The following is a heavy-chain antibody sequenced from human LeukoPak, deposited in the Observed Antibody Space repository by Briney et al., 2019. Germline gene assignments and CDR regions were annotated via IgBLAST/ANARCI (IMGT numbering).Heavy chain of an antibody. D-gene: IGHD3-22*01. Sequence: GGSLRLSCAASEFTFSTYWMGWVRQAPGRGLEWVANIKRDGSEKNYVDSVKGRFTISRDNAKNLLYLQMNSLRAEDTAVYYCARYDSSGYYYPYYFDYWGQGTLVTVSS. CDR2: IKRDGSEK. CDR1: EFTFSTYW. J-gene: IGHJ4*02. V-gene: IGHV3-7*01. CDR3: ARYDSSGYYYPYYFDY.